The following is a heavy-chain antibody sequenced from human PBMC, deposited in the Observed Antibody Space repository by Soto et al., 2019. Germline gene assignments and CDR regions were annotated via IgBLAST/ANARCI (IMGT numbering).Heavy chain of an antibody. J-gene: IGHJ4*02. CDR3: TTDPHSTGTKY. CDR1: GFSFSDAW. D-gene: IGHD1-1*01. CDR2: IKSKTDGGTT. Sequence: GGSLKLSCAPSGFSFSDAWITWVRQAPGAGLEWVGHIKSKTDGGTTDYAAPVKGRFTISRDASKTTVYLQMNSLRTEDTAVYYCTTDPHSTGTKYWGQGTLVTVSS. V-gene: IGHV3-15*01.